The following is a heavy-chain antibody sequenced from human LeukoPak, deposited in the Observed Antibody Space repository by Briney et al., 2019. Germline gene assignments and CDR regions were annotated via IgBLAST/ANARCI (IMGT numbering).Heavy chain of an antibody. CDR2: IYPGDSDS. D-gene: IGHD2-15*01. CDR1: GYNFTNYW. V-gene: IGHV5-51*01. Sequence: GESLKISCKSSGYNFTNYWIGWVRQMPGKGLEWMGIIYPGDSDSRYSPSFRGQVTFSADKSISTAYLQWSSLKASDTAMYFCARGEGYVSSKFDYWGQGTLVTVSS. CDR3: ARGEGYVSSKFDY. J-gene: IGHJ4*02.